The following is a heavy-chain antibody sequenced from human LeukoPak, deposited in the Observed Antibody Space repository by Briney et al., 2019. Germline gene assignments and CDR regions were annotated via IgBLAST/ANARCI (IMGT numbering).Heavy chain of an antibody. V-gene: IGHV3-30-3*01. CDR1: GVIFTDFA. Sequence: GGSLRLSCAASGVIFTDFAMHWVRQAPGKGLEWVAAISNDGNNKYYADSVTGRFIISRDNSKNTLYLQMDSLGAEDTAVYYCARDEGLLIAWGYGWLDYWGQGTLVTVSS. CDR2: ISNDGNNK. D-gene: IGHD2-21*01. CDR3: ARDEGLLIAWGYGWLDY. J-gene: IGHJ4*02.